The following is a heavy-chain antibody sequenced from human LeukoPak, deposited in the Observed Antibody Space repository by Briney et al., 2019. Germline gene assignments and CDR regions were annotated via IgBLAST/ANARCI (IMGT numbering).Heavy chain of an antibody. D-gene: IGHD2-21*01. V-gene: IGHV3-30*18. Sequence: PGGSLRLSCAASGFTFSSYGMHWVRQAPGKGLEWVAFISYDGSNKYYADSVKGRFTISRDNSKNTLYLQMNSLRAEDTAVYYCAKGGIVVVNIPNHDAFDIWGQGTMVTVSS. CDR3: AKGGIVVVNIPNHDAFDI. J-gene: IGHJ3*02. CDR1: GFTFSSYG. CDR2: ISYDGSNK.